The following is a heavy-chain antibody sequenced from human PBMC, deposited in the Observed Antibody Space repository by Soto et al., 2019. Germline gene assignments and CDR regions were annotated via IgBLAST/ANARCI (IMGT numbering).Heavy chain of an antibody. J-gene: IGHJ4*02. V-gene: IGHV1-2*02. D-gene: IGHD6-13*01. CDR3: AREYSSTWYPFDY. CDR1: GYTFTGHY. CDR2: INPNSGGT. Sequence: ASVKFSCKASGYTFTGHYMHWVRQAPGQGFEWMGWINPNSGGTNYAQKFQGRVTMTRDTSISTAYMELSRLRSDDTAVYYCAREYSSTWYPFDYWGQGTLVTVSS.